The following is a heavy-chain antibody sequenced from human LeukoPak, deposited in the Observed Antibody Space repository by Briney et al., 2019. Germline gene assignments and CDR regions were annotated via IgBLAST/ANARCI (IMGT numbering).Heavy chain of an antibody. J-gene: IGHJ4*02. D-gene: IGHD6-6*01. CDR1: GGSFSGYY. CDR3: ARGLRAARPDC. V-gene: IGHV4-34*01. Sequence: KPSETLSLTCAVYGGSFSGYYWSWIRQPPGKGLEWIGEINHSGSTNYNPSLKSRVTISVDTSKNQFSLKLSSVTAADTAVYYCARGLRAARPDCWGQGTLVTVSS. CDR2: INHSGST.